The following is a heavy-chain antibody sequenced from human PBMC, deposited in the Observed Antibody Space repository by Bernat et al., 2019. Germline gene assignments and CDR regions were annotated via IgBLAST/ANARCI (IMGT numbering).Heavy chain of an antibody. V-gene: IGHV3-30*18. CDR1: GFTFSCYG. CDR3: AKDQGPYCGGDCYFLGDY. Sequence: VQLVESGGGVVQPGGSLRLSCAASGFTFSCYGMHWVRQAPGKGLEWVAVISYDGSNKYYADSVKGRFTISRDNSKNTLYLQMNSLRAEDTAVYYCAKDQGPYCGGDCYFLGDYWGQGTLVTVSS. CDR2: ISYDGSNK. D-gene: IGHD2-21*01. J-gene: IGHJ4*02.